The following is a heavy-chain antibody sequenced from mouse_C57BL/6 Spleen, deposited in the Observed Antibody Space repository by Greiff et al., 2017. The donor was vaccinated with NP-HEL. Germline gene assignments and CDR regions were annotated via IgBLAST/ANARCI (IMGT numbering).Heavy chain of an antibody. Sequence: QVQLQQPGAELVMPGSSVKLSCKASGYTFTSYWMDWVKQRPGQGLEWIGNIYPSDSETHYNQKFKDKATLTVDKSSSTAYMQLSSLTSEDSAVYYCARRNYYDYDDCDYWGKGTTLTVST. D-gene: IGHD2-4*01. J-gene: IGHJ2*01. V-gene: IGHV1-61*01. CDR2: IYPSDSET. CDR1: GYTFTSYW. CDR3: ARRNYYDYDDCDY.